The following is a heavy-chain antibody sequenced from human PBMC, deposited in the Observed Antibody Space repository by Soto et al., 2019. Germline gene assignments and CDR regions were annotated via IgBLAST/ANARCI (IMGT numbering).Heavy chain of an antibody. V-gene: IGHV3-23*01. D-gene: IGHD5-12*01. CDR1: GFPLSTYG. CDR2: ITGTGGDT. CDR3: ARIRGYGYGLDV. J-gene: IGHJ6*01. Sequence: EVQLLESGGGLVQPGGSLRLSCAASGFPLSTYGMSWVRQAPGKGLEWVSSITGTGGDTYYADSVKGRFTSSRDNSNNMLYLQMNSLRGEDTAVYYCARIRGYGYGLDVWGQGTRMTVSS.